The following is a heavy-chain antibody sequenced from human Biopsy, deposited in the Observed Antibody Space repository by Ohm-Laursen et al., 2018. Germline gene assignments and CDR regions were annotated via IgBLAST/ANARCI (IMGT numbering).Heavy chain of an antibody. J-gene: IGHJ4*02. D-gene: IGHD2-15*01. CDR2: IYSVGDT. CDR1: GFTVYNNY. V-gene: IGHV3-66*01. CDR3: AGAYPPPGRRLVVVAGDFDC. Sequence: SLRLSCAASGFTVYNNYMTWVRQAPGKGLEWVSLIYSVGDTRYADSVKGRFTISRDNAKNTLYLQMNSLRAEDTAVYYCAGAYPPPGRRLVVVAGDFDCWGQGTRVTVSS.